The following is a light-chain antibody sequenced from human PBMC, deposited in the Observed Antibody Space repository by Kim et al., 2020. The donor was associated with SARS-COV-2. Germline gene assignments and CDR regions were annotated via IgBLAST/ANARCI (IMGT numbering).Light chain of an antibody. CDR1: QSISSW. J-gene: IGKJ1*01. CDR3: QQYNSWT. CDR2: KAS. V-gene: IGKV1-5*03. Sequence: LSASVAHRVTITCRASQSISSWLAWYQQKPGKAPKLLIYKASSLESGVPSRFSGSGSGTEFTLTISSLQPDDFATYYCQQYNSWTFGQGTKVDIK.